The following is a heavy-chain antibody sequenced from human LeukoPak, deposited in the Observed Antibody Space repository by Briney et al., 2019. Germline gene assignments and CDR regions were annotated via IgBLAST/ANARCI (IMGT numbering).Heavy chain of an antibody. CDR2: IYHSGST. J-gene: IGHJ4*02. Sequence: PSQTLSLTCTVSGGSISSGGYYWSWIRQPPGKGLEWIGYIYHSGSTYYNPSLKSRVTISVDKSKNQFSLKLSSVTAADTAVYYCARETIARDYFDYWGQGTLVTVSS. CDR3: ARETIARDYFDY. D-gene: IGHD6-13*01. V-gene: IGHV4-30-2*01. CDR1: GGSISSGGYY.